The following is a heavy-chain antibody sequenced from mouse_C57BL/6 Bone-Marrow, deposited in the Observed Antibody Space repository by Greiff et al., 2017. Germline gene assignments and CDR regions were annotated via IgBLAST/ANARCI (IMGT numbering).Heavy chain of an antibody. CDR2: IDPSDSYT. J-gene: IGHJ1*03. CDR1: GYTFTSYW. CDR3: ARDGYYGSSWYFDV. Sequence: VQLQQPGAELVMPGASVKLSCKASGYTFTSYWMHWVKQRPGQGLEWIGEIDPSDSYTNYNQKFKGKSTLTVDKSSSTAYMQLSSLTSEDSAVYYRARDGYYGSSWYFDVWGTGTTVTVSS. V-gene: IGHV1-69*01. D-gene: IGHD1-1*01.